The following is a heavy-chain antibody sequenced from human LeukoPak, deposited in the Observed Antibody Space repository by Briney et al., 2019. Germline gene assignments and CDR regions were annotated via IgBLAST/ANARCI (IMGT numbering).Heavy chain of an antibody. Sequence: ASVKVSCEASGYRFISNYIQWVRQAPGLGPEWMGWMHPGNGNTRYAEKFQGRVTTTRDTSINTAYLDLSSLRSGDTAVYYCAREGSYCVGGDCYSFDFWGQGTLITVSS. CDR2: MHPGNGNT. CDR1: GYRFISNY. D-gene: IGHD2-21*02. V-gene: IGHV1-2*02. CDR3: AREGSYCVGGDCYSFDF. J-gene: IGHJ4*02.